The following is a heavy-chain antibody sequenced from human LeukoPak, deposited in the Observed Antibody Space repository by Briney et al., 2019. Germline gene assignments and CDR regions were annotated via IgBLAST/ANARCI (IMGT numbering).Heavy chain of an antibody. D-gene: IGHD1-26*01. CDR1: GFTFSSYS. Sequence: PGGPLRLSCAASGFTFSSYSMNWVRQAPGKGLEWVSSISSSSSYIYYADSVKGRFTISRDNAKNSLYLQMNSLRAEDTAVYYCAREGRPDRPMWEWDYWGQGTLVTVSS. V-gene: IGHV3-21*01. J-gene: IGHJ4*02. CDR2: ISSSSSYI. CDR3: AREGRPDRPMWEWDY.